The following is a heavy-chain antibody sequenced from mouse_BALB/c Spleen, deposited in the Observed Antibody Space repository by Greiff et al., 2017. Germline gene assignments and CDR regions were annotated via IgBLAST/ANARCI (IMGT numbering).Heavy chain of an antibody. Sequence: EVQLKESGPSLVKPSQTLSLTCSVTGDSITSGYWNWIRKFPGNKLEYMGYIRYSGSTYYNPSLKSRISLTRDTSKNQYYRQLNSVTTEDTATYYCARRGDGNYAMDYWGQGTSGTVST. V-gene: IGHV3-8*02. CDR3: ARRGDGNYAMDY. CDR2: IRYSGST. CDR1: GDSITSGY. J-gene: IGHJ4*01. D-gene: IGHD2-1*01.